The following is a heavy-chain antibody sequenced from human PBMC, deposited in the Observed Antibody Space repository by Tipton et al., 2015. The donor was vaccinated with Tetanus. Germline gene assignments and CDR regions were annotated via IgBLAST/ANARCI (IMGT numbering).Heavy chain of an antibody. Sequence: QLVQSGAEVKKPGASVKDSCKASGYTFTSYYMHWVRQAPGQGLEWMGIIHPSGGSTSYAQKFQGRVTMTRDTSTSTVYMELSSLRSEDTAVYYCAGEPFSGSWPYDYWGQGTLVTVSS. D-gene: IGHD2-15*01. V-gene: IGHV1-46*01. CDR1: GYTFTSYY. CDR3: AGEPFSGSWPYDY. CDR2: IHPSGGST. J-gene: IGHJ4*02.